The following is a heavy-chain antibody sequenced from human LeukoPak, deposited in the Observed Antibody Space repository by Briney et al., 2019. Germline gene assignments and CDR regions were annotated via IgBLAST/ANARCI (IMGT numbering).Heavy chain of an antibody. CDR1: GFTFSSYA. D-gene: IGHD2-21*02. J-gene: IGHJ4*02. CDR3: ARSAYCGGDCYLTGFDY. CDR2: ISYDGSNK. V-gene: IGHV3-30*04. Sequence: GRSLRLSCAASGFTFSSYAMHWVRQAPGKGLEWVAVISYDGSNKYYADSVKGRFTISRDNSKNTLYLQMNSLRAEDTAVYYCARSAYCGGDCYLTGFDYWGQGTLVTVSS.